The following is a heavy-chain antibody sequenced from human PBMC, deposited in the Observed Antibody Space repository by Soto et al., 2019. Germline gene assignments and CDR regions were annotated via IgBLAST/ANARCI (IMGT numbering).Heavy chain of an antibody. J-gene: IGHJ4*01. CDR1: GFSFRDHS. D-gene: IGHD2-21*02. V-gene: IGHV3-48*02. Sequence: GGSLKLSCVGSGFSFRDHSMNWVRQPPGKGLQWISYISSSSENIYYADSVKGRFTVSRDNAKNTLFLQMNSLRDDDSAIYYCARLPKGSVVTGWGQGSLVTVSS. CDR3: ARLPKGSVVTG. CDR2: ISSSSENI.